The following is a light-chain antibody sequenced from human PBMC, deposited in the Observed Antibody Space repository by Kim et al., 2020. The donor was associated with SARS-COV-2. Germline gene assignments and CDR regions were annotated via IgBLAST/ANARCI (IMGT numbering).Light chain of an antibody. CDR2: DTS. Sequence: TVSLTCGASTGAVTSGHYPYWFQQKPGQAPRTLISDTSNKHSWTPARFSGSLLGGRAALTLSGAQPEDEAEYYCLLSYSGSRPVVFGGGTQLTVL. V-gene: IGLV7-46*01. J-gene: IGLJ2*01. CDR3: LLSYSGSRPVV. CDR1: TGAVTSGHY.